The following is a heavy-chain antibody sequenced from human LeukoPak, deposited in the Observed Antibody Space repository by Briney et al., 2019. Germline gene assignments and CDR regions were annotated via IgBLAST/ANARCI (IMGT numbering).Heavy chain of an antibody. CDR2: ISFKNGNT. Sequence: ASVKVSCKASGYSLINYGISWVRQAPGQGLEWMGWISFKNGNTNSAQKLQGRVTMTTDTSTNTAYMELMSLRSDYTAVYYCAKGGSTRPWSFDIWGQGTMVTVSS. CDR1: GYSLINYG. CDR3: AKGGSTRPWSFDI. D-gene: IGHD2-2*01. V-gene: IGHV1-18*01. J-gene: IGHJ3*02.